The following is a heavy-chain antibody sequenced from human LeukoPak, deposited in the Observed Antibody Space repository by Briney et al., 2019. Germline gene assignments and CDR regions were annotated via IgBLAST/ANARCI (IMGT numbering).Heavy chain of an antibody. V-gene: IGHV3-23*01. CDR1: GFTFSNYA. Sequence: GGSLRLSCAASGFTFSNYAMNWVRQAPGKGLEWVSGISSSGGSTYYADSVKGRFTISRDNSKNTLYLQMNSLRAEDTAVYYCAKDRSLSDYWGQGTLVTVSS. CDR2: ISSSGGST. J-gene: IGHJ4*02. CDR3: AKDRSLSDY.